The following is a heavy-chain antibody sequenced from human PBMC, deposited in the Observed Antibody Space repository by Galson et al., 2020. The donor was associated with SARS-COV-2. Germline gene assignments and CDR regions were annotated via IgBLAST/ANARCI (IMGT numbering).Heavy chain of an antibody. D-gene: IGHD5-12*01. CDR2: IRSKANSYAT. CDR3: TRHYSAYSGYDF. CDR1: GFTFSGSA. Sequence: GGSLRLSCAASGFTFSGSAMHWVRQASGKGLEWVGRIRSKANSYATAYAASVKGRFTISRDDSKNTAYLQMNSLKTEDTAVYYCTRHYSAYSGYDFWGQGTMVTVSS. V-gene: IGHV3-73*01. J-gene: IGHJ3*01.